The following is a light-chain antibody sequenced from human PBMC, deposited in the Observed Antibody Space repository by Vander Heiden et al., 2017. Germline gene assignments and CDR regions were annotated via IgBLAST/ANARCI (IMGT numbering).Light chain of an antibody. CDR3: QQSDSTPQT. CDR1: QSITSY. J-gene: IGKJ1*01. V-gene: IGKV1-39*01. CDR2: AAY. Sequence: DIEMTHFPSSLSASVGDRVTITCRASQSITSYLNWYQQKPGKAPKLLIYAAYSLQIGVPSRFSGSGPATDFTLSISMLKPEAFATYYCQQSDSTPQTFGQGTKVEIK.